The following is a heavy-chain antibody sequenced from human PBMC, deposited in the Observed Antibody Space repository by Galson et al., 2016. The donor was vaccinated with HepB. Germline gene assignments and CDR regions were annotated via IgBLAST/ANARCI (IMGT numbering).Heavy chain of an antibody. Sequence: SARLSCAASGFSLTIYGIYWVREAPGKGLEWVAVMSHDGSHRFYVDSVKGRFSISRDNSKNTLYLQMNSLRDEDTAIYFCARDGNHGYDMDYWGQGTLVTVSS. J-gene: IGHJ4*02. CDR1: GFSLTIYG. D-gene: IGHD1-14*01. CDR3: ARDGNHGYDMDY. CDR2: MSHDGSHR. V-gene: IGHV3-33*05.